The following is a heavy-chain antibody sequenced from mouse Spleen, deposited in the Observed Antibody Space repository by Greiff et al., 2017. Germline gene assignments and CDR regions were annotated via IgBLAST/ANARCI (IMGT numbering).Heavy chain of an antibody. Sequence: EVKVVESGGGLVKPGGSLKLSCAASGFTFSSYAMSWVRQTPEKRLEWVATISSGGSYTYYPDSVKGRFTISRDNAKNTLYLQMSSLRSEDTAMCYCARQGAYYRERFADWGQGTLVTVSA. CDR2: ISSGGSYT. J-gene: IGHJ3*01. D-gene: IGHD2-14*01. V-gene: IGHV5-9-3*01. CDR1: GFTFSSYA. CDR3: ARQGAYYRERFAD.